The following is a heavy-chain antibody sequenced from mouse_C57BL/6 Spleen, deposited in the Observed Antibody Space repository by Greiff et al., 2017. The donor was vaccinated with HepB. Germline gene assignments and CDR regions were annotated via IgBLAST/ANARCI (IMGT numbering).Heavy chain of an antibody. CDR2: ISSGSSTI. CDR1: GFTFSDYG. V-gene: IGHV5-17*01. CDR3: ARGAQFAY. J-gene: IGHJ3*01. D-gene: IGHD1-3*01. Sequence: EVKLQESGGGLVKPGGSLKLSCAASGFTFSDYGMHWVRQAPEKGLEWVAYISSGSSTIYYADTVKGRFTISRDNAKNTLFLQMTSLRSEDTAMYYCARGAQFAYWGQGTLVTVSA.